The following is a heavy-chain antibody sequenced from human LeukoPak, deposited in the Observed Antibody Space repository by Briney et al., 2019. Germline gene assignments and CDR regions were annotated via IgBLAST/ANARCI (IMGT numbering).Heavy chain of an antibody. D-gene: IGHD6-6*01. Sequence: KPSETLSLTCTVSGGSIINSGYYWGWIRQPPGQALEWIANIYYTGNSNYNSSLRSRITISVDTSRNQFSLKLTSVTAADTAVYFCARYSSTWAFDYWGQGSLVTVSS. J-gene: IGHJ4*02. CDR2: IYYTGNS. CDR1: GGSIINSGYY. CDR3: ARYSSTWAFDY. V-gene: IGHV4-39*01.